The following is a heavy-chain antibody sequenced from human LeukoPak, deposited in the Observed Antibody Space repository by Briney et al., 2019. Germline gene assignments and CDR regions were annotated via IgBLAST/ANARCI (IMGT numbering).Heavy chain of an antibody. J-gene: IGHJ4*02. CDR1: GFTFDRYW. D-gene: IGHD6-6*01. V-gene: IGHV3-74*01. CDR3: AKVSGGKSIAARPENYFDY. Sequence: PGGSLRLSCADSGFTFDRYWMHWVRQPPGKGLAWVSHITTDGSGTSYADSVKGRFTISRDNAKKTLYLQMNSLRAEDTAVYYCAKVSGGKSIAARPENYFDYWGQGTLVTVSS. CDR2: ITTDGSGT.